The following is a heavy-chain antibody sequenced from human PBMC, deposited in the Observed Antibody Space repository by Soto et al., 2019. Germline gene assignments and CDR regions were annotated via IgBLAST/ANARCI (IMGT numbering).Heavy chain of an antibody. V-gene: IGHV5-51*01. CDR1: GYTFTDYW. CDR2: IYPGDSDT. CDR3: ARRVSNFRYCCYAMDV. Sequence: PGESLKISCKGSGYTFTDYWIGWVRKLPGKGLEWMGIIYPGDSDTRYSPSFQGHVTITVDKSTSTAYLQCNTLKATDTAMYYCARRVSNFRYCCYAMDVWGQGTTVTVAS. D-gene: IGHD4-4*01. J-gene: IGHJ6*02.